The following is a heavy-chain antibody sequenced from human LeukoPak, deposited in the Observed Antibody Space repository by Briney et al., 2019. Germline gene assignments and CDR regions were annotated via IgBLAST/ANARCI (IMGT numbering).Heavy chain of an antibody. D-gene: IGHD3-10*01. CDR1: GFIFSDYY. J-gene: IGHJ4*02. V-gene: IGHV3-11*01. Sequence: GGSLRLSCAASGFIFSDYYMSWIRQAPGKGLEWVSYISSSGSSIYYADSVKGRFTISRDNSKKTLYLELSSLTGEDTAVYYCAKDDAWNRFGEWSQGTLVTVSS. CDR3: AKDDAWNRFGE. CDR2: ISSSGSSI.